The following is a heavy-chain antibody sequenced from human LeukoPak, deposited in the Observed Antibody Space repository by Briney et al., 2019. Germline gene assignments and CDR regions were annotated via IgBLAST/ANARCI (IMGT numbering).Heavy chain of an antibody. V-gene: IGHV3-23*01. CDR1: GITFSSYA. Sequence: GGSLRLSCAASGITFSSYAMSWVRQAPGKGLEWVSSISASGASTYYADSLKGRFTISRDSSKNTLYLQMNSLRAEDTAVYYCTKGGSYSSSALDYWGQGTLVTVSS. CDR2: ISASGAST. CDR3: TKGGSYSSSALDY. D-gene: IGHD6-6*01. J-gene: IGHJ4*02.